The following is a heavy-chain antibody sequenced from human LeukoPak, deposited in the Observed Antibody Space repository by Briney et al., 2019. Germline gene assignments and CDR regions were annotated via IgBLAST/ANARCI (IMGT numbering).Heavy chain of an antibody. CDR2: ISYDESNQ. D-gene: IGHD2-15*01. CDR3: AKGPSRYCSGGSCYSDY. Sequence: GGSLRLSCAASGFTFNKYAMHWVRQAPGKGLEWVAVISYDESNQYYADSVRGRFTISRDNSRNTLYLQMNSLRAEDTAVYYCAKGPSRYCSGGSCYSDYWGQGTLVTVSS. J-gene: IGHJ4*02. V-gene: IGHV3-30-3*01. CDR1: GFTFNKYA.